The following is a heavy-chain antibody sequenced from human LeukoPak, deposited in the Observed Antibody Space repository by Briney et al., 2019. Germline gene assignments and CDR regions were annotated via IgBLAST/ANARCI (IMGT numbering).Heavy chain of an antibody. CDR1: RASLSTYY. CDR3: VQVGALPSDY. J-gene: IGHJ4*02. Sequence: SETLSLTCIVSRASLSTYYWSAIRQPAGKGLEWVGRIFASGNTNYNPSLESRIAMSVDTSKNQFSLNLSSVTAADTAIYYWVQVGALPSDYWGQGTLVTVSS. V-gene: IGHV4-4*07. CDR2: IFASGNT. D-gene: IGHD1-26*01.